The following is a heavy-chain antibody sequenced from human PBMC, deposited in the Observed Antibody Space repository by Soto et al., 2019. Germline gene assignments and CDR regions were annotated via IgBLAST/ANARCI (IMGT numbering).Heavy chain of an antibody. CDR1: GFSLTTTGVN. CDR3: ARRDYSGSLDY. CDR2: IYWDDDK. J-gene: IGHJ4*01. Sequence: QITLKESGPPLVKPTQTLTLTCAFSGFSLTTTGVNVAWIRQPPGKALEWLALIYWDDDKRYRPSLRSRLTITKDTSKNQVVLTMTNMDPVDTGTYYCARRDYSGSLDYWGHGTLVTVSS. V-gene: IGHV2-5*02. D-gene: IGHD3-10*01.